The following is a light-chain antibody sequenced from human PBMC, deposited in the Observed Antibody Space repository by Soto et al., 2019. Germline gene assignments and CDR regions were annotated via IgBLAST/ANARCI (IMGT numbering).Light chain of an antibody. CDR2: GAS. Sequence: EIVLTQSPGTLSLSAGERDTITCRASQRVDSSLAWYQHKPGQAPRLLIHGASTRAPGIPARFSGSGSGTEFTLTSSSLQSEDFAVYYCQHYNKWPRTFGQGTKVDIK. V-gene: IGKV3-15*01. CDR1: QRVDSS. CDR3: QHYNKWPRT. J-gene: IGKJ1*01.